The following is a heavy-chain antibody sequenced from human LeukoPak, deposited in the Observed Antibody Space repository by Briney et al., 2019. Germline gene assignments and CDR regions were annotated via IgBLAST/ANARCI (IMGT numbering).Heavy chain of an antibody. CDR3: ARLSFGCSSTSCYGVEEYYYYGMDV. CDR1: GYTFTNYG. V-gene: IGHV1-18*01. J-gene: IGHJ6*02. CDR2: ISAYNGDT. Sequence: ASVKVSCKASGYTFTNYGISWVRRASGQGLEWVGWISAYNGDTNYAQKIQGRVTMTTDTSTSTAYMELRSLRSDDTAVYYCARLSFGCSSTSCYGVEEYYYYGMDVWGQGTTVTVSS. D-gene: IGHD2-2*01.